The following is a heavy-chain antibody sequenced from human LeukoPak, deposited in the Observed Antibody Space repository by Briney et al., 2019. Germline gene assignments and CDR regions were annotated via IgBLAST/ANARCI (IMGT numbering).Heavy chain of an antibody. D-gene: IGHD3-22*01. J-gene: IGHJ5*01. CDR2: IYHSGST. V-gene: IGHV4-38-2*02. CDR3: ARPSVRYYDRNGFPNWFDS. CDR1: GQSISSGYY. Sequence: SETLSLTCTVSGQSISSGYYWGWIRQPPGTGLEWIGSIYHSGSTYYNPSLKSRVTISVDTSKSQFSLKLSSVTAADTAMYYCARPSVRYYDRNGFPNWFDSWGQGTLVTVSS.